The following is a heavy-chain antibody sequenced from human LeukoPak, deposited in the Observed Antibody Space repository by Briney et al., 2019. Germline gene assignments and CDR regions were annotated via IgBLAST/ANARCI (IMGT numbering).Heavy chain of an antibody. V-gene: IGHV1-46*01. CDR2: FNPCGGST. Sequence: ASVKVSCKPSGYTFTSYFLHWVRQAPGQELEWMGIFNPCGGSTTYEQKFQDRLTMTTDMSTTTVHMELSSLRSEDTAVYYCARALFSYESSAYSSTYWFDPWGQGTLVTVSS. D-gene: IGHD3-22*01. CDR3: ARALFSYESSAYSSTYWFDP. J-gene: IGHJ5*02. CDR1: GYTFTSYF.